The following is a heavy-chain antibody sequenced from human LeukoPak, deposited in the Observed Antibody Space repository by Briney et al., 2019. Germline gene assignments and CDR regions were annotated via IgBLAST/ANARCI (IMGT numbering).Heavy chain of an antibody. CDR3: ARDRRSGSYYNEPNWFDP. V-gene: IGHV4-59*01. CDR2: IYYSGGT. Sequence: PSETLSLTCTVSGGSISNYYWSWIRQPPGKGLEWIGYIYYSGGTNYNPSLKSRVTISVDTSKNQFSLKLSSVTAADTAVYYCARDRRSGSYYNEPNWFDPWGQGTLVTVSS. J-gene: IGHJ5*02. CDR1: GGSISNYY. D-gene: IGHD3-10*01.